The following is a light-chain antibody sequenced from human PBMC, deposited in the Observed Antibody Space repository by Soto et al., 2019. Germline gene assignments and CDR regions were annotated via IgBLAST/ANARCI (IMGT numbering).Light chain of an antibody. CDR1: QTVSTN. V-gene: IGKV3-15*01. CDR3: QQYNSYPWT. CDR2: GTS. Sequence: EIVLTQSPAILSVSPGERVTLSCGATQTVSTNLAWYQQRPGQAPRLLIYGTSTRATGIPDRVSGSGSGTEFTLTISSLQPDDFATYYCQQYNSYPWTFGQGTKVDIK. J-gene: IGKJ1*01.